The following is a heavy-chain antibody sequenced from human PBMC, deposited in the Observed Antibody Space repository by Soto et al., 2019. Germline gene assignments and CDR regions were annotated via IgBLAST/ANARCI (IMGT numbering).Heavy chain of an antibody. CDR1: GVTFSSYA. Sequence: GGSLRLSCAASGVTFSSYAMSWVRQAPGKGLEWVSAISGSGGSTYYADSVKGRFTISRDNSKNTLYLQMNSLRAEDTAVYYCAKDRCSSTSCYFYYYYYGMDVWGQGTPATVPS. J-gene: IGHJ6*02. CDR2: ISGSGGST. CDR3: AKDRCSSTSCYFYYYYYGMDV. V-gene: IGHV3-23*01. D-gene: IGHD2-2*01.